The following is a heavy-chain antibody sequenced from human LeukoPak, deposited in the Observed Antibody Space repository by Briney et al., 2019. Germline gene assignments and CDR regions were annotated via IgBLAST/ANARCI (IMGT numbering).Heavy chain of an antibody. CDR1: GFTLSTFG. CDR2: IPASGGNT. V-gene: IGHV3-23*01. J-gene: IGHJ4*02. Sequence: GGSLRLSCAASGFTLSTFGMRWVRQAQGKGLEWVSTIPASGGNTYYADSVRGRFTISRDNSKNTLYLQINSLTAEDTAIYYCVRYLSGWYYFDWWGQGTLVTVSS. D-gene: IGHD6-19*01. CDR3: VRYLSGWYYFDW.